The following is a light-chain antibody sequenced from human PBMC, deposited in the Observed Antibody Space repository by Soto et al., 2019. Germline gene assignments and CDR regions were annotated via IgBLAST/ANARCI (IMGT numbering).Light chain of an antibody. J-gene: IGKJ2*01. V-gene: IGKV3-20*01. Sequence: EIVLTQSPGTLSLSPGERATLSCRASQSVYKNFLAWYQQKPGQAPRLLINGASNRATGIPDRFSGSGSGTDFTLTISRLEPEDFAVYYCQQYGSSPHTFGQGTKLEIK. CDR2: GAS. CDR1: QSVYKNF. CDR3: QQYGSSPHT.